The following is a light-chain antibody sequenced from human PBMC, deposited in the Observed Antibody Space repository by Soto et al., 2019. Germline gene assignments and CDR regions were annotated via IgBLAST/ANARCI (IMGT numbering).Light chain of an antibody. CDR2: RAS. J-gene: IGKJ1*01. Sequence: IVMAQSPGTLSVSPGERATLSCRASQNIYSNVAWYQQRPGQAPRLLIYRASTRAPGIPARFSGSGSGTEFTLTISSLQSEDFTVYSCLQYHNLWAFGQGTKVDIK. CDR1: QNIYSN. V-gene: IGKV3-15*01. CDR3: LQYHNLWA.